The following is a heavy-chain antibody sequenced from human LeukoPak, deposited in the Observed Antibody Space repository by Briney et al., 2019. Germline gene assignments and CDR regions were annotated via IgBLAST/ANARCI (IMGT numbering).Heavy chain of an antibody. CDR1: GFTFSSYS. Sequence: PGGSLRLPCAASGFTFSSYSMNWVRQAPGKGLEWVSSISSSSSYIYYADSVKGRFTISRDNAKNSLYLQMNSLRAEDTAVYYCARDAATVVTKYFDYWGQGTLVTVSS. CDR2: ISSSSSYI. V-gene: IGHV3-21*01. J-gene: IGHJ4*02. D-gene: IGHD4-23*01. CDR3: ARDAATVVTKYFDY.